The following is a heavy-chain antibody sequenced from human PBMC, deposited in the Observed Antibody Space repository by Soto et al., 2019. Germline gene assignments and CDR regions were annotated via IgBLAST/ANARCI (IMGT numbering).Heavy chain of an antibody. CDR1: GGSINNHY. CDR2: IYYTGST. D-gene: IGHD7-27*01. V-gene: IGHV4-59*11. J-gene: IGHJ4*02. Sequence: QVQLQESGPGLVKPSETLSLTCTVSGGSINNHYWRWIRQPPGKGLEGIGYIYYTGSTNYNPSLKSRVTISVDTSKNQFSLNLTSLTAADTAIYYCARSNWYSEYWGQGTLVTVSS. CDR3: ARSNWYSEY.